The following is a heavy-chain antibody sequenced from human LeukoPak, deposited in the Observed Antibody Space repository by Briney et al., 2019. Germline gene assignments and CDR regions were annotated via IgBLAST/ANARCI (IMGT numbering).Heavy chain of an antibody. J-gene: IGHJ4*02. CDR2: IIPILGIA. CDR3: ARDVSSYYDSSGFDY. Sequence: ASVKVSCKASGGTFSSYAISWVRQAPGQGLEWMGRIIPILGIANYAQKFQGRVTITADKSTSTAYMELSSLRSEDTAVYYCARDVSSYYDSSGFDYWGQGTLVTVSS. D-gene: IGHD3-22*01. CDR1: GGTFSSYA. V-gene: IGHV1-69*04.